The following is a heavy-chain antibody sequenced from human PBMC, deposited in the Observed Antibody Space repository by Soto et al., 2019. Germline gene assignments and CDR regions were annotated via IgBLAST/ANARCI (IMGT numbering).Heavy chain of an antibody. CDR3: TTDRVYSGYDDWPHFDY. CDR1: GFTFSNAW. J-gene: IGHJ4*02. Sequence: PGGSLRLSCAASGFTFSNAWMNWVRQAPGKGLEWVGRIKSKTDGGTTDYAAPVKGRFTISRDDSKNTLYLQMNSLKTEDTAVYYCTTDRVYSGYDDWPHFDYWGQGTLVTVSS. V-gene: IGHV3-15*07. CDR2: IKSKTDGGTT. D-gene: IGHD5-12*01.